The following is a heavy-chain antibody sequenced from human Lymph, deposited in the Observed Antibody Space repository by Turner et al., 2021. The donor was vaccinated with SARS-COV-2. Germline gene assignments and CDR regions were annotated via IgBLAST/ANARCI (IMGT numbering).Heavy chain of an antibody. V-gene: IGHV4-59*01. CDR2: IFYRGGT. J-gene: IGHJ5*02. CDR1: GGSMNNNY. Sequence: QVQLQESGPRLVKPLETLSLTCTVSGGSMNNNYWSWIRRPPGKRLEWIGFIFYRGGTNFNPSLKSRVAISVDTSENQFSLKLTSVTAADTAIYYCARQTVNNWVDPWGQGTLVTVSS. D-gene: IGHD2-21*02. CDR3: ARQTVNNWVDP.